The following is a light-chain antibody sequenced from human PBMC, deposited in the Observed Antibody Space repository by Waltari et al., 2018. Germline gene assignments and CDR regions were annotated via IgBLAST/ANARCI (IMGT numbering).Light chain of an antibody. CDR2: ESN. J-gene: IGLJ1*01. CDR3: SSYTNTNTLDV. CDR1: ASDIGGYHY. V-gene: IGLV2-14*01. Sequence: QSALTQPASVSGSPGQSITISCTGTASDIGGYHYLPWYQQHPGSAPKLLILESNNRPSGVSARFSGSKSGNTASLTISGLQAADEAYYYCSSYTNTNTLDVFGSGTKVTVL.